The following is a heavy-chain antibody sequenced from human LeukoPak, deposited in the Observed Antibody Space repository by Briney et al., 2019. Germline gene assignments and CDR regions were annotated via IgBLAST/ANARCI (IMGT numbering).Heavy chain of an antibody. J-gene: IGHJ4*02. D-gene: IGHD2-15*01. CDR3: TRDHCRGDNCPSFDY. CDR2: IGAYNGDT. V-gene: IGHV1-18*04. CDR1: GYTFTSFG. Sequence: AAVKVSCKPSGYTFTSFGISWVRQAPGQGREGMGWIGAYNGDTNYAQKFHGRVTITTTTSTSTDYMNLRSLRSDATAVYYCTRDHCRGDNCPSFDYWGQGTLVTVSS.